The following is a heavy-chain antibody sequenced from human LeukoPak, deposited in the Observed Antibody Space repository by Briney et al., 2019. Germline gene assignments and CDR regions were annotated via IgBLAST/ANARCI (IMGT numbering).Heavy chain of an antibody. D-gene: IGHD3-22*01. V-gene: IGHV1-2*02. CDR2: INPNSGGS. CDR3: TRGSYYDSSGYSGVRLFDY. CDR1: GYTFTDYY. J-gene: IGHJ4*02. Sequence: ASVKVSCKASGYTFTDYYIHWVRQAPGQGLEWMAWINPNSGGSNYAQNFQGRVTMARDTSISTAYMELNRLKSDDTAVYYCTRGSYYDSSGYSGVRLFDYWGQGTPVTVPS.